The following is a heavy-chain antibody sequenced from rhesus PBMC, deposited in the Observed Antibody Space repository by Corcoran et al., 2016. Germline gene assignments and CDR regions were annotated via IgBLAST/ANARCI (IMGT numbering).Heavy chain of an antibody. CDR3: ARDQGYSSWGPYYGLDS. CDR2: IYGIGSNT. CDR1: GGSISSHY. D-gene: IGHD6-13*01. J-gene: IGHJ6*01. Sequence: QLQLQESGPGLVKPSETLSVTCAVSGGSISSHYWRWIRQPPGKGLAWIGRIYGIGSNTNYNPSLKSRVTLSVDTSKNQLSLKLSSVTAADTAVYYCARDQGYSSWGPYYGLDSWGQGVVVTVSS. V-gene: IGHV4-169*02.